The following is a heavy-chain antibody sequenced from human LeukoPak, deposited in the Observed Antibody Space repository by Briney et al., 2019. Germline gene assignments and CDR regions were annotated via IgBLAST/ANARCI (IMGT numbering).Heavy chain of an antibody. CDR2: INHSGST. J-gene: IGHJ6*03. Sequence: SETLSLTCIVYGASFSAYYWSWIRQPSGKGLEWIGEINHSGSTNYNPSLKSRVTISVDTSKNQFSLKLSSVTAADTAVYYCARQWSSSWFSYYYMDVWGKGTTVTISS. D-gene: IGHD6-13*01. CDR1: GASFSAYY. CDR3: ARQWSSSWFSYYYMDV. V-gene: IGHV4-34*01.